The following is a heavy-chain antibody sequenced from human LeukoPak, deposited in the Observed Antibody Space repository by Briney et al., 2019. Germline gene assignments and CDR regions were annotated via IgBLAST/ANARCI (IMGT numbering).Heavy chain of an antibody. CDR2: ISSSGSTI. CDR3: ARGDIVVVPAANHSYYYGMDV. CDR1: GFTFSSYE. Sequence: PGGSLRLSCAASGFTFSSYEMNWVRQAPGKGLEWVSYISSSGSTIYYADSVKGRFTISRDNAKNSLYLQMNSLRAEDTAVYYCARGDIVVVPAANHSYYYGMDVWGQGTTVTVSS. V-gene: IGHV3-48*03. D-gene: IGHD2-2*01. J-gene: IGHJ6*02.